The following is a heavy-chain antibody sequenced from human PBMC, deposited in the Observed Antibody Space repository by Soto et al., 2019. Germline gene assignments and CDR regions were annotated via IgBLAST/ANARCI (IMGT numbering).Heavy chain of an antibody. CDR2: ISYDGSKE. Sequence: QMHLVESGGGVVQPGRSLRLSCAASGFTFSSYGMHWVRQAPGKGLEWVAFISYDGSKENYGDSVKGRFTISRDNSNNSMLLQMNSLGRDDTGVYYCAKDGDVSSWFSGNLLDFWGQGTLVTVPS. CDR3: AKDGDVSSWFSGNLLDF. V-gene: IGHV3-30*18. D-gene: IGHD6-13*01. CDR1: GFTFSSYG. J-gene: IGHJ4*02.